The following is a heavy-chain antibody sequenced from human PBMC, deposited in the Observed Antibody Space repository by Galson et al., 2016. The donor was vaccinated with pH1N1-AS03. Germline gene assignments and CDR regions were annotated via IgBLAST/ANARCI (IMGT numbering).Heavy chain of an antibody. D-gene: IGHD6-25*01. CDR3: ARAGIAASYFHYYYLDV. CDR1: GFTFSSYW. Sequence: SLRLSCAASGFTFSSYWMSWVRQAPGKELEWVANIKEDGSEKYYVDSVKGRFTISRDNGKNSLYLQMNSLRAADTAVYFCARAGIAASYFHYYYLDVWGKGATVTVSS. V-gene: IGHV3-7*04. J-gene: IGHJ6*03. CDR2: IKEDGSEK.